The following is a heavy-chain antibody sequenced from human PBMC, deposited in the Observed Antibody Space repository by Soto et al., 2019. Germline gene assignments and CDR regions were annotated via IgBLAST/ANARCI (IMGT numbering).Heavy chain of an antibody. V-gene: IGHV3-74*01. J-gene: IGHJ4*02. CDR2: INGDGSIT. D-gene: IGHD5-12*01. CDR1: GFTSRSYW. Sequence: QLVESGGGSVQPGGSLRLSCEVSGFTSRSYWMHWVRQAPGKGLVWVSRINGDGSITSYADSVKGRFTISRDNAKDTVYLQMNSLRAEDTAVYSCARGNSGYGNFDYWGLGTLVTVSS. CDR3: ARGNSGYGNFDY.